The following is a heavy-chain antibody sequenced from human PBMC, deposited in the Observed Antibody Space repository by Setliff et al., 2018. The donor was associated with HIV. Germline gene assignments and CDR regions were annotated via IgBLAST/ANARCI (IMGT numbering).Heavy chain of an antibody. V-gene: IGHV4-59*01. CDR1: GGSISSFF. CDR2: VSYSGST. Sequence: SETLSLTCTVSGGSISSFFWSWIRQPPGKGLEWLGYVSYSGSTNYNPSLKSRVTISVDTSKNQFSLKLSSLTAADTAVYYCARAYDYSNYFHYYMDVWGKGTTVTVSS. CDR3: ARAYDYSNYFHYYMDV. D-gene: IGHD4-4*01. J-gene: IGHJ6*03.